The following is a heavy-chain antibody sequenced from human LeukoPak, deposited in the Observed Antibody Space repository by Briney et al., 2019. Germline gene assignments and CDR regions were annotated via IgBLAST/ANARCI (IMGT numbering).Heavy chain of an antibody. CDR2: IYYSGST. D-gene: IGHD4-17*01. V-gene: IGHV4-39*07. CDR3: ARETGDYDGMCFDY. Sequence: KPSETLSLTCTVSGGSISSSSYYWGWIRQPPGKGLEWIGSIYYSGSTYYNPSLKSRVTISVDTSKNQFSLKLSSVTAADTAVYYCARETGDYDGMCFDYWGQGTLVTVSS. CDR1: GGSISSSSYY. J-gene: IGHJ4*02.